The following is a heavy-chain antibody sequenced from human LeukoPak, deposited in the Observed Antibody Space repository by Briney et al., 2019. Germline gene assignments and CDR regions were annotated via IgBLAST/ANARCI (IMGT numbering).Heavy chain of an antibody. J-gene: IGHJ4*02. CDR1: GGSISSGSYY. CDR2: IYSSGST. V-gene: IGHV4-61*09. CDR3: ARYRTSGSYLFDY. D-gene: IGHD1-26*01. Sequence: PSQTLSLTCTVSGGSISSGSYYWSWIRQPAGKGLEWIGHIYSSGSTNYNPSLKSRVTMSIDSSKNQFSLKMTSVTAADTAVYYCARYRTSGSYLFDYWGQGTLVTVSS.